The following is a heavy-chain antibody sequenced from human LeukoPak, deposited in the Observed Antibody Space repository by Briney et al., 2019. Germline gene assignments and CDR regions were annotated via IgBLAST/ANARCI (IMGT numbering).Heavy chain of an antibody. V-gene: IGHV5-51*01. CDR2: IYPGDSDT. J-gene: IGHJ4*02. CDR1: GYSFTSYW. Sequence: GEFLKISCKGSGYSFTSYWSGWVRQMPGKGLEWMGIIYPGDSDTRYSPSFQGQVTISADKSISTAYLQWSSLKASDTAMYYCARHFNYYGSGSYDYWGQGTLVTVSS. CDR3: ARHFNYYGSGSYDY. D-gene: IGHD3-10*01.